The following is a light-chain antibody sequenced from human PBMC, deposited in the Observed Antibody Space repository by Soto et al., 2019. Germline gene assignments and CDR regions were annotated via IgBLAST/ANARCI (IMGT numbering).Light chain of an antibody. J-gene: IGLJ1*01. CDR3: AAWDDSLNGLYV. CDR1: SSNIGSNT. CDR2: SNN. V-gene: IGLV1-44*01. Sequence: QSALTQPPSASATPELWVTIPFSGSSSNIGSNTVSWYQQLPGTAPKLLIYSNNQRPSGVPDRFSGSKSGTSASLAISGLQSEDEADYYCAAWDDSLNGLYVFGTGT.